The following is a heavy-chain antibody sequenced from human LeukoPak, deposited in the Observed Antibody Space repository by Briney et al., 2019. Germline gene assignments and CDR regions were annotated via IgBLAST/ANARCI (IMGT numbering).Heavy chain of an antibody. V-gene: IGHV4-38-2*02. Sequence: PSETLSLTCTISGHSVSSGYYWGWIRQPPGKGLEWIGSIYHRGSTYYNPSLKSRVTISVDTSKNQFSLNLSSVTAADTAVYYCAQYDSSGYYCTYCGQGTLVTVSS. D-gene: IGHD3-22*01. CDR2: IYHRGST. CDR3: AQYDSSGYYCTY. J-gene: IGHJ4*02. CDR1: GHSVSSGYY.